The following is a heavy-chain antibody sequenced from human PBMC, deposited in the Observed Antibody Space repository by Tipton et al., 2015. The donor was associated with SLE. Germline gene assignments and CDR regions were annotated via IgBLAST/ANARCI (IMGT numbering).Heavy chain of an antibody. J-gene: IGHJ4*02. CDR1: GDSITSDIYY. CDR2: IHHSGST. V-gene: IGHV4-39*07. Sequence: TLSLTCFVSGDSITSDIYYWGWIRQPPGKGLEWIGEIHHSGSTNSNPSLKSRVTISVDKSKNQFSLKLSSVTVADTAVYYCAKDYNHDNADYNWGQGTLVIVSS. D-gene: IGHD4-17*01. CDR3: AKDYNHDNADYN.